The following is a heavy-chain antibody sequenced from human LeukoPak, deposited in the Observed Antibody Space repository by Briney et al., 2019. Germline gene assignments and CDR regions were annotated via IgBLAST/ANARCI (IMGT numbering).Heavy chain of an antibody. J-gene: IGHJ6*02. V-gene: IGHV3-23*01. Sequence: GGSLRLSCAASGFTFSSYAMSWVRQAPRKGLEWVSVVSGSGSSTDYADSVKGRFTISRDNSKNTLYLQLNSLRAEDTAVYYCAKSSQRFGMDVWGQGTTVTVSS. CDR1: GFTFSSYA. CDR3: AKSSQRFGMDV. CDR2: VSGSGSST.